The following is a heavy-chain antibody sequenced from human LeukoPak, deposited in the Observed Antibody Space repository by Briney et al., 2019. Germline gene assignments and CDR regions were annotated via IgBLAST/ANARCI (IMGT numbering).Heavy chain of an antibody. CDR3: AKRGVVIRVILVGFHKEAYYFDS. J-gene: IGHJ4*02. Sequence: GGSLRLSCRVSGIALSNYGMSWVRQAPGKGLEWVAGISGSGGSTNYADSVKGRFTISRDNPKNTLYLQMTSLRAEDTAVYFCAKRGVVIRVILVGFHKEAYYFDSWGQGALVTVSS. CDR1: GIALSNYG. V-gene: IGHV3-23*01. D-gene: IGHD3-22*01. CDR2: ISGSGGST.